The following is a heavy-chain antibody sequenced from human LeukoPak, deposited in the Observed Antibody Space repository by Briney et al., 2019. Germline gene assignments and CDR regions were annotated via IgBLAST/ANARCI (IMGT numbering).Heavy chain of an antibody. CDR3: ATLYYGSGSYGSY. CDR1: GFTFSSYA. Sequence: GGTLRLSCAASGFTFSSYAMSWVRQAPEKGLEWVSAISGSGGSTYYADSVKGRFTISRDNSKNTLYLQMNSLRAEDTAVYYCATLYYGSGSYGSYWGQGTLVTVSS. D-gene: IGHD3-10*01. J-gene: IGHJ4*02. CDR2: ISGSGGST. V-gene: IGHV3-23*01.